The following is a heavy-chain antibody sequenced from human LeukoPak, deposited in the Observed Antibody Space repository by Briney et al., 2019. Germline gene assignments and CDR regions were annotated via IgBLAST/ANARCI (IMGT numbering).Heavy chain of an antibody. D-gene: IGHD3-9*01. V-gene: IGHV3-30-3*01. CDR1: GFTLSRYA. CDR2: ISYDGSNK. Sequence: GRSLTPPCAASGFTLSRYAMHWVRQAPGKGLEWVAVISYDGSNKYYADFVKGRFTISRDTSTNTLYLQMNCLRAEDTAVYYCARDRTTKTGYKSYFDYWGQGTLVTVSS. CDR3: ARDRTTKTGYKSYFDY. J-gene: IGHJ4*02.